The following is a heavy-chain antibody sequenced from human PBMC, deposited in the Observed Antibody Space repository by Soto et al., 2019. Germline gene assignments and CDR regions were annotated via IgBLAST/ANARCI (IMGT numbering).Heavy chain of an antibody. CDR3: ARAGGKYSSSWLLEY. CDR1: GIIFSGYG. D-gene: IGHD6-13*01. CDR2: IRYDGSNE. J-gene: IGHJ4*02. V-gene: IGHV3-33*01. Sequence: GGSLKLSCAASGIIFSGYGMHWVRQAPGKGLEWVAVIRYDGSNEYYADSVRGRFAISRDNSKNTLYLQMNSLRDEDTAVYYCARAGGKYSSSWLLEYWGQGTLVTVSS.